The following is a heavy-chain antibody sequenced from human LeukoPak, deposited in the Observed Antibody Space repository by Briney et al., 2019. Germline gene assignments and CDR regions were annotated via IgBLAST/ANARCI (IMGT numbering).Heavy chain of an antibody. J-gene: IGHJ6*02. CDR3: ARGQYYDSNGYYFYYYYGMDV. D-gene: IGHD3-22*01. CDR2: IYYSGST. V-gene: IGHV4-30-4*01. CDR1: GGSISSGDYY. Sequence: SQTLSLTCTDSGGSISSGDYYWSWIRQPPGKGLEWIGYIYYSGSTYYNPSLKSRVTISVDTSKNQFSLKLSSVTAADTAVYYCARGQYYDSNGYYFYYYYGMDVWGQGTTVTVSS.